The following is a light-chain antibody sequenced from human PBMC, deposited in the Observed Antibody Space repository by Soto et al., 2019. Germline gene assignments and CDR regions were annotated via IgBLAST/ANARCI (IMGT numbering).Light chain of an antibody. J-gene: IGKJ4*02. Sequence: EIVLTQSPATLSLSPGDRATLSCRASQSVGSYLGWYQQRPGQAPRLLIYDASNRATGIPARFSGSGSGTDFTLSISSLEPEDFAVYYCQQRSDWPSTFGGGTKVEI. V-gene: IGKV3-11*01. CDR3: QQRSDWPST. CDR1: QSVGSY. CDR2: DAS.